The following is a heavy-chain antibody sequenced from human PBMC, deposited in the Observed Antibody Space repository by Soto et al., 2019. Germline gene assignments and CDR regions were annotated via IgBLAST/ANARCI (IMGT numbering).Heavy chain of an antibody. V-gene: IGHV2-5*02. CDR3: AHSPAPRVYFQH. CDR1: GFSLNTGGVT. D-gene: IGHD3-10*01. CDR2: IYWDDGK. Sequence: SGPTLVNPTQTLTLTCVFSGFSLNTGGVTVGWIRQPPGKALEWVALIYWDDGKRYSPSLKSRLPITKETSRNQVVLTMPNVDPEDTATYFCAHSPAPRVYFQHWGEGTLVTVSS. J-gene: IGHJ1*01.